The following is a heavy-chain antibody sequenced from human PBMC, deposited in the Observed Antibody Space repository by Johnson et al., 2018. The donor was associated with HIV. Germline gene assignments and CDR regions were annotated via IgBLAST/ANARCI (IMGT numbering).Heavy chain of an antibody. Sequence: QVQLVESGGGVVQPGRSLRLSCAASGFTFSSYGMHWVRQAPGKGLEWVAVIWYDGSNKYYADSVKGRFTISRDNSKNTLYLQMNSLRAEDTAVYYCAKESRGAPGAFDIWGQGTMVTVSS. D-gene: IGHD3-10*01. J-gene: IGHJ3*02. CDR3: AKESRGAPGAFDI. CDR2: IWYDGSNK. CDR1: GFTFSSYG. V-gene: IGHV3-33*06.